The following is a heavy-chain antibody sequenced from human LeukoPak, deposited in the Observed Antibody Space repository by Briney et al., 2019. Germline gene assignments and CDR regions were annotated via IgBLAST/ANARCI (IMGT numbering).Heavy chain of an antibody. CDR2: INHSGST. V-gene: IGHV4-34*01. CDR3: ARGEGARDDYNYEGPFYFDY. D-gene: IGHD5-24*01. Sequence: SETLSLTCAVYGGPFSDYYWSWIRQPPGKGLEWIGRINHSGSTNYSPSLKSRATISVDTSKSQFSLKLNSMTAADTAVYYCARGEGARDDYNYEGPFYFDYWGQGTLVTVSS. CDR1: GGPFSDYY. J-gene: IGHJ4*02.